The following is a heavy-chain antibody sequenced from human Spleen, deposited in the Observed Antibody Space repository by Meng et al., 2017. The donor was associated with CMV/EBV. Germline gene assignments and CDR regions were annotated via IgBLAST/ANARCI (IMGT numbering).Heavy chain of an antibody. D-gene: IGHD3-3*01. CDR3: ASRGWAFRSLEWHRGWFDP. CDR2: IYYSGST. V-gene: IGHV4-61*01. CDR1: GGSASSGSYY. J-gene: IGHJ5*02. Sequence: SETLSLTCTVSGGSASSGSYYWSWIRQPPGKGLEWIGYIYYSGSTNYNPSLKSRVTISVDMSKNQFSLKLSSVTAADTAVYYCASRGWAFRSLEWHRGWFDPWGQGTLVTVSS.